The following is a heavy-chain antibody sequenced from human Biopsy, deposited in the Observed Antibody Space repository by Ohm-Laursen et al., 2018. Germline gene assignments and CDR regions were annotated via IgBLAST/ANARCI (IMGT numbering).Heavy chain of an antibody. CDR1: GFTFSSYG. D-gene: IGHD3-10*01. Sequence: SLRLSCATSGFTFSSYGIHWVRQAPGKGLEWVAVIWYDGSNKYSADSVKGRFSISRDNSKNTVYLQMNSLRAADTAVYYCARDRYYGSESYYSHYNMDVWGQGTTVSVSS. CDR3: ARDRYYGSESYYSHYNMDV. J-gene: IGHJ6*02. V-gene: IGHV3-33*01. CDR2: IWYDGSNK.